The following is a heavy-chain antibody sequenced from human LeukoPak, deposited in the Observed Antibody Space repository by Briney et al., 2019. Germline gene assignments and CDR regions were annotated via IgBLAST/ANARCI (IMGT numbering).Heavy chain of an antibody. CDR2: ISSSGSTI. D-gene: IGHD2-8*01. J-gene: IGHJ4*02. CDR1: GFTFSSYE. V-gene: IGHV3-48*03. CDR3: ARVVCTNGVCYRFDY. Sequence: GGSLRLSCAASGFTFSSYEMNWVRQAPGKGLEWVSYISSSGSTIYYADSVKGRFTISRDNAKNSLYLQMNSLRAEDTAVYYCARVVCTNGVCYRFDYWGQGTLVTVSS.